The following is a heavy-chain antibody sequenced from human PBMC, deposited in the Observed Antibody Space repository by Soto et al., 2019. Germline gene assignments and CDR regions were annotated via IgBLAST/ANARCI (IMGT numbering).Heavy chain of an antibody. D-gene: IGHD4-17*01. CDR2: THYSGST. J-gene: IGHJ4*02. CDR3: ARDRGYGVFDY. V-gene: IGHV4-61*01. CDR1: GGSVNSDNFY. Sequence: QVQLQESGPGLVKPSETLSLTCTVSGGSVNSDNFYWSWIRQPPGKGLEWIGFTHYSGSTNCNPSLKGRVTISLDTSKNQFSLKLTFVTAGDTAVYYCARDRGYGVFDYWGQGTPVTVSS.